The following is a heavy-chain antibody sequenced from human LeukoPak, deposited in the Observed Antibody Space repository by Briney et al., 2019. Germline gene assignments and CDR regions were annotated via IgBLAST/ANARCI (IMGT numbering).Heavy chain of an antibody. CDR2: ISAYNGNT. V-gene: IGHV1-18*01. D-gene: IGHD1-26*01. CDR3: ARILSGSYFGAFDI. CDR1: GYTFTSYG. Sequence: ASVKVSCKASGYTFTSYGISWVRQAPGQGLEWMGWISAYNGNTNYAQKLQGRVTMTTDTSTSTAYMELRSLRSDDTAVCYCARILSGSYFGAFDIWGQGTMVTVSS. J-gene: IGHJ3*02.